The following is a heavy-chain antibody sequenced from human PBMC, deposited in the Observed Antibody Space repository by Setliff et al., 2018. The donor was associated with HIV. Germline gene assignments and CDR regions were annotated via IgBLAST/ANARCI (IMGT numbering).Heavy chain of an antibody. CDR1: GFSLSTSAVA. V-gene: IGHV2-5*02. CDR2: IDGDNDK. Sequence: SGPTLVNPTPTLTLTCTFSGFSLSTSAVAVGWIRQPPGKALEWLAVIDGDNDKRYSPSLKTRLTITKDTSKNRVVLKMINMDPVDTGTDYCTHTGSDPDCGGWHMDYWGQGMLGTVS. CDR3: THTGSDPDCGGWHMDY. J-gene: IGHJ4*02. D-gene: IGHD6-19*01.